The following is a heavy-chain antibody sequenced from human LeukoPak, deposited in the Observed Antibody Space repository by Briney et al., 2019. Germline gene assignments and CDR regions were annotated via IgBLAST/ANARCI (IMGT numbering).Heavy chain of an antibody. Sequence: GWSLRLSCAVSGFTFSNAWMSWVRQAPGKGLEWVGRIKRKINGGTTDYAAPVKGRFTISRDDSKNTLYLQMNSLKTEDTAVYYCATVSENYESSGFRGGSVGYWGQGTLVTVSS. V-gene: IGHV3-15*01. CDR1: GFTFSNAW. CDR3: ATVSENYESSGFRGGSVGY. CDR2: IKRKINGGTT. D-gene: IGHD3-22*01. J-gene: IGHJ4*02.